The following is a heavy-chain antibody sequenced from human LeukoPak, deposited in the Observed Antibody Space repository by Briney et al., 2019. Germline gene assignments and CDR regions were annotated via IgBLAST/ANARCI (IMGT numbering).Heavy chain of an antibody. CDR2: IYYSGST. Sequence: SETLSLTCTVSGVSVSSGSYYWSWIRQPPGKGLEWIGYIYYSGSTNYNPSLKSRVTISVDTSKNQFSLKLSSVTAADTAVYYCAREVGIAARPFDYWGQGTLVTVSS. D-gene: IGHD6-6*01. J-gene: IGHJ4*02. CDR1: GVSVSSGSYY. CDR3: AREVGIAARPFDY. V-gene: IGHV4-61*01.